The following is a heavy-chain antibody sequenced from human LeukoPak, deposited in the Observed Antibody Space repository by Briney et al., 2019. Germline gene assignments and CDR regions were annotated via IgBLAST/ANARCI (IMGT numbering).Heavy chain of an antibody. V-gene: IGHV3-48*02. CDR1: GFTFSSYS. D-gene: IGHD3-3*01. J-gene: IGHJ4*02. CDR2: ISSSSSTI. CDR3: ATNGDFWSGYYSTPYYLDY. Sequence: PGGSLRLSCAASGFTFSSYSMNWVRQAPGKGLEWVSYISSSSSTIYYADSVKGRFTISRDNAKNSLYLQMNSLRDEDTAVYYCATNGDFWSGYYSTPYYLDYWGQGTLVTVSS.